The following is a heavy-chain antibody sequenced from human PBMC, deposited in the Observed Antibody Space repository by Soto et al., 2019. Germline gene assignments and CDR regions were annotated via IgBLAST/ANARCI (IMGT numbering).Heavy chain of an antibody. CDR2: IWYDGSNK. Sequence: QVQLVESGGGVVQPGRSLRLSCAASGFTFSSYGMHWVRQAPGKGLEWVAVIWYDGSNKYYADSVKGRFTISRDKSKNTLYLQMNSLRAEDTAVYYCARPRYSGYPALDYYYMDVWGKGTTVTVSS. CDR1: GFTFSSYG. CDR3: ARPRYSGYPALDYYYMDV. D-gene: IGHD5-12*01. J-gene: IGHJ6*03. V-gene: IGHV3-33*01.